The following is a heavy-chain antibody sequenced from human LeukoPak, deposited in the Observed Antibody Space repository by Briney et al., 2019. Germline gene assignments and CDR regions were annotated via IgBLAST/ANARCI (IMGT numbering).Heavy chain of an antibody. J-gene: IGHJ4*02. CDR2: IYYSGST. CDR3: ARSSSCYLVVDY. D-gene: IGHD6-13*01. Sequence: SETLSLTCTVSGGSISSYYWSWIRQPPGKGLEWIGYIYYSGSTNYNPSLKSRVTISVDTSKNQFSLKLSSVTAADTAVYYCARSSSCYLVVDYWGQGTLVTVSS. V-gene: IGHV4-59*01. CDR1: GGSISSYY.